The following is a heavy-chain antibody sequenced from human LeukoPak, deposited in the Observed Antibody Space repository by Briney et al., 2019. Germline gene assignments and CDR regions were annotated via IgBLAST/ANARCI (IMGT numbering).Heavy chain of an antibody. CDR3: ARGAYYDFWSGYYLIREEGSVAYFDY. D-gene: IGHD3-3*01. V-gene: IGHV1-2*02. CDR2: INPNSGGT. J-gene: IGHJ4*02. Sequence: GASVKVSCKASGYTFTGYYMHWVRQAPGQGLEWMGWINPNSGGTNYAQKFQGRVTMTRDTSISTAYMELSRLRSDDTAVYYCARGAYYDFWSGYYLIREEGSVAYFDYWGQGTLVTVSS. CDR1: GYTFTGYY.